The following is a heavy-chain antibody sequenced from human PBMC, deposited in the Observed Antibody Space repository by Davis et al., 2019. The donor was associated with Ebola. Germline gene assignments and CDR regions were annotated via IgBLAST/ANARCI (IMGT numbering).Heavy chain of an antibody. CDR3: ARARYYYGRGRLDP. J-gene: IGHJ5*02. Sequence: MPSETLSLTCTVSGGSISSSSYYWGWIRQPPGKGLEWIGEINHSGSTNYNPSLKSRVTILVDTSKNQFSLKLSSVTAADTAVYYCARARYYYGRGRLDPWGQGTLVTVSS. CDR1: GGSISSSSYY. D-gene: IGHD3-10*02. CDR2: INHSGST. V-gene: IGHV4-39*07.